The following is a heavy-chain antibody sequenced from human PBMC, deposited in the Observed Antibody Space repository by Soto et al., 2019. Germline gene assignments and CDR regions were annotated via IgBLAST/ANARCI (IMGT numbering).Heavy chain of an antibody. CDR2: NSAYNGNT. CDR1: GSTFTSYG. V-gene: IGHV1-18*01. Sequence: ASVKVSCKASGSTFTSYGISWVRQAPGQGLEWMGWNSAYNGNTNYAQKLQGRVTMTTDTSTSTAYMELRSLRSDDTAVYYCARERSLQYCSGGSCYPARYNWFDPWGQGTLVTVSS. J-gene: IGHJ5*02. D-gene: IGHD2-15*01. CDR3: ARERSLQYCSGGSCYPARYNWFDP.